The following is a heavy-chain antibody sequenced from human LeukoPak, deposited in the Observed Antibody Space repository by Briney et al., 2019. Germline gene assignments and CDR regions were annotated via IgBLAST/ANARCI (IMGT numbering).Heavy chain of an antibody. J-gene: IGHJ4*02. CDR2: IYYGGST. CDR3: ASGHDYGY. D-gene: IGHD4-17*01. Sequence: SETLSLTCTVSGGSITSNTYYYGWIRQPPGKGLEWIASIYYGGSTYYNPSLKSRVTISMDTSKNQFSLKLTSVTAADTAVYYCASGHDYGYWGQGTLVSVSS. V-gene: IGHV4-39*07. CDR1: GGSITSNTYY.